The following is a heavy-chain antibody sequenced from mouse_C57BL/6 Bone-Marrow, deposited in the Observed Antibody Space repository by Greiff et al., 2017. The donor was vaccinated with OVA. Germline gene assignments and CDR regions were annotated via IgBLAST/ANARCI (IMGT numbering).Heavy chain of an antibody. J-gene: IGHJ4*01. V-gene: IGHV1-26*01. CDR2: INPNNGGT. D-gene: IGHD1-1*01. CDR3: ASITTVWRGYYAMDY. CDR1: GYTFTDYY. Sequence: EVQLQQSGPELVKPGASVKISCKASGYTFTDYYMNWVKQSHGKSLEWIGDINPNNGGTSYNQKFKGKATLTVDKSSSTAYMELRSLTSEDSAVYYCASITTVWRGYYAMDYWGQGTSVTVSS.